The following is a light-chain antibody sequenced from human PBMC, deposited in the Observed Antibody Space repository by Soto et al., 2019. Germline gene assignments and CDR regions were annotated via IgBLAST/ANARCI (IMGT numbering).Light chain of an antibody. Sequence: QSALTQPASVSGSPGQSITISCTGTSSDVGGYNYVSWYQQHPGTAPKLMIYEVSNRPSGVSDRFSGSRSGNTASLTISGLQAEDESYYYCISYTSSSTWVFGGGTKVTVL. J-gene: IGLJ3*02. CDR2: EVS. V-gene: IGLV2-14*01. CDR3: ISYTSSSTWV. CDR1: SSDVGGYNY.